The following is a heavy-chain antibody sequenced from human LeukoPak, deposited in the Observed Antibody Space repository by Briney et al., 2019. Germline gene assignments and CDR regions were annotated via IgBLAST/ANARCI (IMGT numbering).Heavy chain of an antibody. CDR3: ARAPDTAMVDYYYYMDV. Sequence: SETLSLTCTVSGGSISSHYWSWIRQPPGKGLEWIRYIYYSGSTNYNPSLKSRVTISVDTSKNQFSLKLSSVTAADTAVYYCARAPDTAMVDYYYYMDVWGKGTTVTVSS. V-gene: IGHV4-59*11. J-gene: IGHJ6*03. CDR1: GGSISSHY. D-gene: IGHD5-18*01. CDR2: IYYSGST.